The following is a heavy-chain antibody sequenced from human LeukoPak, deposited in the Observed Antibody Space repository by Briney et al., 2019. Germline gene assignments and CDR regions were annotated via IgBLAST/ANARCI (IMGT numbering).Heavy chain of an antibody. CDR3: ARKGYSISWYSP. J-gene: IGHJ5*02. V-gene: IGHV4-39*07. Sequence: SETLSLTCTVSGDSISSSSYYWGWIRQPPGKGLEWIGSIYYSGSTSYNPSLKSRVTVSLDTSKNQFSLKLTSVTAADTAVYYCARKGYSISWYSPWGQGTLVTVSS. CDR2: IYYSGST. D-gene: IGHD6-13*01. CDR1: GDSISSSSYY.